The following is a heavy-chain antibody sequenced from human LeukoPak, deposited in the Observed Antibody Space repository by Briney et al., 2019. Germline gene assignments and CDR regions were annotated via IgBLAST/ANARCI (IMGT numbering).Heavy chain of an antibody. CDR1: GFTFSSYD. Sequence: PGGSLRLSCAASGFTFSSYDMHWVRQATGKGLEWVSAIGTAGDTYYPGSVKGRFTISRENAKNPLYLQMNSLRAGDTAVYYCARGGRLDAFDIWGQGTMVTVSS. CDR2: IGTAGDT. J-gene: IGHJ3*02. V-gene: IGHV3-13*01. CDR3: ARGGRLDAFDI.